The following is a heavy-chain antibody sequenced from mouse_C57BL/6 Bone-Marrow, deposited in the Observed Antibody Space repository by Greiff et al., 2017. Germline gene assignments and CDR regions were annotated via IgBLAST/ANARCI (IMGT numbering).Heavy chain of an antibody. J-gene: IGHJ4*01. CDR3: VRHPYAMDY. V-gene: IGHV10-1*01. CDR2: IRSKSNNYAT. CDR1: GFSFNTYA. Sequence: EVQLVESGGGLVQPKGSLKLSCAASGFSFNTYAMNWVRQAPGKGLEWVARIRSKSNNYATYYADSVKDRFTISRDESESMLYLQMYNLKTEDTAMYYCVRHPYAMDYRGQGTSVTVSS.